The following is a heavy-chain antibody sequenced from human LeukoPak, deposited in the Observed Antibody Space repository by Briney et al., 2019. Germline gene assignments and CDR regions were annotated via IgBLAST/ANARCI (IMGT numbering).Heavy chain of an antibody. Sequence: PSETLSLTCAVYGGSFSGYYWSWIRQPPGKGLEWIGEINHSGSTNYNPSLKSRVTISVDTSKNQFSLKLSSVTAADTAVYYCARWSRFRYCSGGSCYSNYYYGMDVWGQGTTVTVSS. CDR3: ARWSRFRYCSGGSCYSNYYYGMDV. CDR1: GGSFSGYY. CDR2: INHSGST. J-gene: IGHJ6*02. D-gene: IGHD2-15*01. V-gene: IGHV4-34*01.